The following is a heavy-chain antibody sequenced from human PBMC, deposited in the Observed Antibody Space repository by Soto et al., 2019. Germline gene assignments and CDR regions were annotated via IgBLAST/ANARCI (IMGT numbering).Heavy chain of an antibody. CDR2: ISTDENKT. J-gene: IGHJ5*02. Sequence: QVQLVESGGGVVQPGRSLRLSCAASGFTFRSYHLHWVRQAPGKGLEWVATISTDENKTYYTDSVKGRFTISRDNSKNTLDLQVNSLRAEDTAVYYCARAMDTAMTSKDSWFDPWGQGTLVTVSS. V-gene: IGHV3-30-3*01. CDR3: ARAMDTAMTSKDSWFDP. CDR1: GFTFRSYH. D-gene: IGHD5-18*01.